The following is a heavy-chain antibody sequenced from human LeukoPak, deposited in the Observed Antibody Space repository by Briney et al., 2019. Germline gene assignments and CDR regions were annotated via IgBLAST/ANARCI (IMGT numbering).Heavy chain of an antibody. D-gene: IGHD2-2*01. CDR1: GFTFSSYW. Sequence: PGGSLRLSCAASGFTFSSYWMHWVRQAPGKGLVWVSRINSDGSSTNYADSVKGRFTISRDNAKNTLYLQMNSLSAEATAGYYCAKDSWLWGTIVVVPAWGKGTLVPASS. CDR3: AKDSWLWGTIVVVPA. CDR2: INSDGSST. J-gene: IGHJ4*02. V-gene: IGHV3-74*01.